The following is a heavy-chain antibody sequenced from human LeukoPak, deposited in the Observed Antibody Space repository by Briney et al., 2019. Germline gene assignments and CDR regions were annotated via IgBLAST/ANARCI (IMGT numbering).Heavy chain of an antibody. CDR3: AKDLYGGIAVADPFQH. V-gene: IGHV3-30*02. CDR2: IRYDGSNK. J-gene: IGHJ1*01. Sequence: GGSLRLSCAASGFTFSSYGMHWVRQAPGKGLEWVAFIRYDGSNKYYADSVKGRFTISRDNSKNTLYLQMNSLRAEDTAVYYCAKDLYGGIAVADPFQHWGQGTLVTVSS. D-gene: IGHD6-19*01. CDR1: GFTFSSYG.